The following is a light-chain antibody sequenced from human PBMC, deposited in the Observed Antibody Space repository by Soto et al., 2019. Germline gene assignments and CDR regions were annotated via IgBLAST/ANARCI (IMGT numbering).Light chain of an antibody. CDR3: QQYNNWPFA. CDR2: DAS. CDR1: QSIGST. V-gene: IGKV3-15*01. Sequence: EIVMTQSPATLSVSPGERATLSCRASQSIGSTLAWYQQKPGQAPRLLIYDASTRATGIPVRFSGSGSGTEFTLTINSLQSEYFSVYYCQQYNNWPFAFGPGTKVYIK. J-gene: IGKJ3*01.